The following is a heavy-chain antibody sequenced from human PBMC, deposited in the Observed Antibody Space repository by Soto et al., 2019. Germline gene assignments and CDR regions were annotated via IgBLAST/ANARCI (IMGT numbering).Heavy chain of an antibody. V-gene: IGHV3-13*01. CDR1: GFTFSSYD. D-gene: IGHD3-3*01. J-gene: IGHJ2*01. CDR2: IGTAGDT. CDR3: ARALGEWLFGYFDL. Sequence: GGSLRLSCAASGFTFSSYDMHWVRQATGKGLEWVSAIGTAGDTYYPGSVKGRFTISRENAKNSLYLQMNSLRAEDTAVYYCARALGEWLFGYFDLWGRGTLVTVSS.